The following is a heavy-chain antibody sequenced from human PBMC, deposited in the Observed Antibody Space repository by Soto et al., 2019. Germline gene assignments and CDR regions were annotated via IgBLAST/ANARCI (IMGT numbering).Heavy chain of an antibody. D-gene: IGHD5-12*01. V-gene: IGHV4-34*01. CDR1: DGSFSDYS. CDR3: AREGNLGGWLQPLDF. J-gene: IGHJ4*02. Sequence: PSETLSLTCAVYDGSFSDYSWNWIRQPPGKGLEWIGYIYHSGSTYYNPSLKSRVTISVDRSKNQFSLRLISVTAADTAKYFCAREGNLGGWLQPLDFWGQGTLVTVSS. CDR2: IYHSGST.